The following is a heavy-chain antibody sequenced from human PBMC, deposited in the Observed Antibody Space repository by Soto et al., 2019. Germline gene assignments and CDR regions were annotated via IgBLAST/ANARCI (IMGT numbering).Heavy chain of an antibody. J-gene: IGHJ4*02. CDR3: VCGGNFFVY. D-gene: IGHD3-16*01. CDR1: GFTFSTYW. CDR2: INQDGSER. V-gene: IGHV3-7*01. Sequence: EVQLVESGGGLVQPGGSLRLPCAASGFTFSTYWMTWVRQPPGKGLEWVASINQDGSERYYVDSVRGRFTISRDNAKNSLYLKMNTLRAVDTAVYYCVCGGNFFVYWGQGTLVTVSP.